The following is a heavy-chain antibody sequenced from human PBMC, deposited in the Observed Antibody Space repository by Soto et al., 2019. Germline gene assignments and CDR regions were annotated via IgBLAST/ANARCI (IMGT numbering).Heavy chain of an antibody. CDR2: ISAYTGNT. J-gene: IGHJ4*02. V-gene: IGHV1-18*01. Sequence: QVQLVQAGAEVKKPGASVKVSCKASGYTFTSYGISWVRQAPGQGLEWMGWISAYTGNTNYAQQLQGRVTMTTDTPTNTAYMELRRLRSEDTAVYYCARSGVCEPMDYWGQGTLVTVSS. CDR1: GYTFTSYG. D-gene: IGHD3-3*01. CDR3: ARSGVCEPMDY.